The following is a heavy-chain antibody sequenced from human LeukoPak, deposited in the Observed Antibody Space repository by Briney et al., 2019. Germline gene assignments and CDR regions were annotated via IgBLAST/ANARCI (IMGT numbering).Heavy chain of an antibody. J-gene: IGHJ4*02. D-gene: IGHD3-10*01. V-gene: IGHV3-7*01. CDR3: ARSYGSGSRSGYFDY. CDR2: IKQDGSEK. Sequence: GGSLRLSCAASGFTFSSYWMSWVRQAPGKGLEWVANIKQDGSEKYYVDSVKGRFTISRGNAKNSLYLQMNSLRAEDTAVYYCARSYGSGSRSGYFDYWGQGTLVTVSS. CDR1: GFTFSSYW.